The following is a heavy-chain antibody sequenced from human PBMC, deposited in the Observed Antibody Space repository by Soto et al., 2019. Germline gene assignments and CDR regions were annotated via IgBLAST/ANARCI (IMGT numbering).Heavy chain of an antibody. CDR1: GFTFSDEW. V-gene: IGHV3-74*01. CDR2: INKDGSYK. J-gene: IGHJ4*02. CDR3: ARGGLEPFDY. Sequence: EVKLVESGGGLVQSGGSLRLSCATSGFTFSDEWMHWVRQAPGKRLVWVSRINKDGSYKNYADFVEGRFTISRDDARSELYLQMDRLRAEDTAVYYCARGGLEPFDYLGQGALVTVS. D-gene: IGHD1-1*01.